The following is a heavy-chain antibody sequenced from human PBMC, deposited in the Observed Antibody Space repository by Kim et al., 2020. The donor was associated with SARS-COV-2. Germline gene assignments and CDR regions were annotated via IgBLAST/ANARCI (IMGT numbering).Heavy chain of an antibody. CDR3: ARERAPGYYYGMDV. Sequence: SETLSLTCTVSGGSISSYYWSWIRQPPGKGLEWIGYIYYSGSTNYNPSLKSRVTISVDTSKNQFSLKLSSVTAADTAMYYCARERAPGYYYGMDVWGQGT. J-gene: IGHJ6*02. CDR1: GGSISSYY. V-gene: IGHV4-59*01. CDR2: IYYSGST.